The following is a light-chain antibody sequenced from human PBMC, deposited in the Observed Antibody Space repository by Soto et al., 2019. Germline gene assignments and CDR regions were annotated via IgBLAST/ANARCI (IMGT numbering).Light chain of an antibody. J-gene: IGKJ1*01. Sequence: IQLTQSPSSLSASVGDRVTITCRASQGISNYLGWYQQKPGKDPKLLIYDASSMQTGVPSRFSGGGSGTDFTLTFTSLQHDDFATYYCQQYNSYRWTFGQGTKVDIK. CDR2: DAS. CDR3: QQYNSYRWT. CDR1: QGISNY. V-gene: IGKV1-9*01.